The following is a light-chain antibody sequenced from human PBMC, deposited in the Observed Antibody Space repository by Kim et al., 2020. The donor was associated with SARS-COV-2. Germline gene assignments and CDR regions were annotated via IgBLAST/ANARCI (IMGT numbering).Light chain of an antibody. V-gene: IGLV3-19*01. CDR1: SHRNYY. CDR2: GKN. Sequence: ALGRAVRITCLGDSHRNYYAMCYQQKPGQAPVLVMYGKNNRPSGIPDRFSGSSSGNTASLIITGAQAEDEADYYCDSRDSSDYHLVFGGGTKLTVL. CDR3: DSRDSSDYHLV. J-gene: IGLJ3*02.